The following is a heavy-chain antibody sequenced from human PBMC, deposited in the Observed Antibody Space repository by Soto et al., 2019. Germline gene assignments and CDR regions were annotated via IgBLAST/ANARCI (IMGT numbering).Heavy chain of an antibody. Sequence: QLQLVASGGGVVQPGTSLRLSCAASGFTFSRFGMHWVRQAPGKGLEWVALISYDGNNKYYADSVEVRLTISRDNSKNILYLQMNSLRADDTAVYYCAKDEGAVAGAFDYWGQGILVNVSS. CDR2: ISYDGNNK. D-gene: IGHD6-19*01. J-gene: IGHJ4*02. CDR3: AKDEGAVAGAFDY. CDR1: GFTFSRFG. V-gene: IGHV3-30*18.